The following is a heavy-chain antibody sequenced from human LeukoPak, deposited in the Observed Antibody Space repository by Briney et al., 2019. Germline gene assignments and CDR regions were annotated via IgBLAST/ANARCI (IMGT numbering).Heavy chain of an antibody. J-gene: IGHJ4*02. CDR3: AKAPTRPTWYSSSPDYFDY. CDR1: GFTFSSYA. CDR2: ISGSGGST. D-gene: IGHD6-6*01. V-gene: IGHV3-23*01. Sequence: PGGSLRLSCAACGFTFSSYAMSWVRQAPGKGLEWVSAISGSGGSTYYADSVKGRFTISRDNSKNTLYLQMNSLRAEDTAVYYCAKAPTRPTWYSSSPDYFDYWGQGTLVTVSS.